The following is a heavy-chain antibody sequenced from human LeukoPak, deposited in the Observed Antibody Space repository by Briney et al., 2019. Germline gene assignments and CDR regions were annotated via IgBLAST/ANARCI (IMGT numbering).Heavy chain of an antibody. J-gene: IGHJ6*02. CDR1: GGTFSSYA. CDR2: IIPIFGTA. CDR3: ASTDSSGYADYYYGMDV. V-gene: IGHV1-69*13. Sequence: ASVKVSCKASGGTFSSYAISWVRQAPGQGLEWMGGIIPIFGTANYAQKFQGRVTITADESTSTAYMELSSLRSEDTAVYYRASTDSSGYADYYYGMDVWGQGTTVTVSS. D-gene: IGHD3-22*01.